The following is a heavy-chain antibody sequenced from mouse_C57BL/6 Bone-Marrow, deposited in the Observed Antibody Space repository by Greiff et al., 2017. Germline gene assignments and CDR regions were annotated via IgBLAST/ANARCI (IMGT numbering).Heavy chain of an antibody. D-gene: IGHD2-3*01. CDR1: GYTFTSYW. J-gene: IGHJ2*01. CDR2: IDPSDSYT. Sequence: QVQLQQSGAELVMPGASVKLSCKASGYTFTSYWMHWVKQRPGQGLEWIGEIDPSDSYTNYNQKFKGKSTLTVDKSSSTAYMQLSSLTSEYSAVYYCARDDGYYDYFDYWGQGTTLTVSS. V-gene: IGHV1-69*01. CDR3: ARDDGYYDYFDY.